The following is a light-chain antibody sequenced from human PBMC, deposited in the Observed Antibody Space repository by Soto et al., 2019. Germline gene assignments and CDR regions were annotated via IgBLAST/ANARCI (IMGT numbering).Light chain of an antibody. CDR3: AAWDDSLSAPAV. V-gene: IGLV1-47*01. CDR2: RNN. J-gene: IGLJ7*01. Sequence: QPVLTQPPSASGTPGQRVTISCSGSSSNIGSNYVYWYQQLPGTAPKLLIYRNNQRPSGVPDRFSGSKSGTSASLAISGLRSEDEADYYCAAWDDSLSAPAVFGGGTQLTVL. CDR1: SSNIGSNY.